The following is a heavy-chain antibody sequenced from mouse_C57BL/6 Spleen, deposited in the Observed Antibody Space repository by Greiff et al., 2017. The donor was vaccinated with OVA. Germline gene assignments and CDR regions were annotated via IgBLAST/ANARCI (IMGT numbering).Heavy chain of an antibody. D-gene: IGHD2-3*01. V-gene: IGHV1-55*01. CDR3: ARRRDYDGYYACAY. J-gene: IGHJ3*01. CDR1: GYTFTRYW. Sequence: QVQLQQPGAELVKPGASVKMSCKASGYTFTRYWITWVKQRPGQGLEWIGDIYPGSGRTNYNEKFKSKATLTVDTSSSTAYMQLSSLTSEDSAVYYCARRRDYDGYYACAYWGQGTLVTVAA. CDR2: IYPGSGRT.